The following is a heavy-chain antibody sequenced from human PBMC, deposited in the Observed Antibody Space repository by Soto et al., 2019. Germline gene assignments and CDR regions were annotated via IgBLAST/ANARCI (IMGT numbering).Heavy chain of an antibody. Sequence: ASVKVSCKPSGYTFTSYGISWVRQAPGQGLEWMGWISAYNGNTNYAQKLQGRVTMTTDTSTSTAYMELRSLTSDDTAVYYCAIDVCTILMRIVVSTDYWGQGTLVTVSS. CDR1: GYTFTSYG. V-gene: IGHV1-18*04. J-gene: IGHJ4*02. CDR2: ISAYNGNT. D-gene: IGHD3-3*01. CDR3: AIDVCTILMRIVVSTDY.